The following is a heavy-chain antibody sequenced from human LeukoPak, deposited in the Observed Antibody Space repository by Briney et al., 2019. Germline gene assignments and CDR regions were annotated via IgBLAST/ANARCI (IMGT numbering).Heavy chain of an antibody. D-gene: IGHD2-2*01. CDR3: ARGPDIVVVPDNAFDI. Sequence: PSETLSLTCAVYGGSFSDYYWSWIRQPPGKGLEWIGEINHSGSTNYNPSLKSRVTISVDTSKNQFFLKLSSVTAADTAVYYCARGPDIVVVPDNAFDIWGQGTMVTVSS. J-gene: IGHJ3*02. CDR2: INHSGST. V-gene: IGHV4-34*01. CDR1: GGSFSDYY.